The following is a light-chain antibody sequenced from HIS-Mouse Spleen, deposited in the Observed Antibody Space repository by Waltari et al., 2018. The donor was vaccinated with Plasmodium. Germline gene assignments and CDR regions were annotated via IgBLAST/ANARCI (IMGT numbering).Light chain of an antibody. CDR2: GAS. CDR1: QSVSSN. V-gene: IGKV3-15*01. J-gene: IGKJ2*01. Sequence: EIVMTQSPATLSVSPGERATLSCRASQSVSSNLAWYQQKPGQAPRLLIYGASTRATGIPARFGGSGSGTEFTLTISSMQSEDFAVYYCQQYNNWALYTFGQGTKLEIK. CDR3: QQYNNWALYT.